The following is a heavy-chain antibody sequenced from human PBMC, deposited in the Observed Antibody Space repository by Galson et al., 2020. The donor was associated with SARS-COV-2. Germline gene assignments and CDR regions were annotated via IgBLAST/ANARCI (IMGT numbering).Heavy chain of an antibody. CDR2: INPNSGGT. J-gene: IGHJ4*02. V-gene: IGHV1-2*02. D-gene: IGHD5-18*01. CDR3: ARESDTAMVQSFDY. Sequence: ASVKVSCKASGYTLTGYYMHWVRQAPGQGLEWMGWINPNSGGTNYAQKFQGRVTLTRDTSISTAYMELSRLRSDDTAVYYCARESDTAMVQSFDYWGQGTLVTVSS. CDR1: GYTLTGYY.